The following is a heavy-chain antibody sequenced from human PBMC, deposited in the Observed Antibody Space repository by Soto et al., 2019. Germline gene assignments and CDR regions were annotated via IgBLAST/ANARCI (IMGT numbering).Heavy chain of an antibody. J-gene: IGHJ4*02. CDR1: GGSISSYY. D-gene: IGHD2-21*02. CDR2: IYYSGSN. CDR3: ARGGHSACGGDCPLDY. Sequence: QVQLQESGPGLVKPSETLSLTCTVSGGSISSYYWSWIRQPPGKGLEWIGYIYYSGSNNYNPSLKRRVTIAVDTSQTQFSLKLSSVTAADTAVYYCARGGHSACGGDCPLDYCGQGTLVTVSS. V-gene: IGHV4-59*01.